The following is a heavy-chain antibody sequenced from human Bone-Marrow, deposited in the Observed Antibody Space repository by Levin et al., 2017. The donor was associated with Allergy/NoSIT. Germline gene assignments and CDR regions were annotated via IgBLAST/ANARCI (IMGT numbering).Heavy chain of an antibody. V-gene: IGHV1-18*01. CDR1: GYTFTTYG. Sequence: ASVKVSCKASGYTFTTYGINWVRQAPGQQGLEWMGWISAYTGNTNYAQKFQGRVTMTTDTSTNTAYMELRGLTSDDTAVYYCARVGDLRLDYWGQGTLVIVSS. CDR3: ARVGDLRLDY. J-gene: IGHJ4*02. CDR2: ISAYTGNT. D-gene: IGHD3-16*01.